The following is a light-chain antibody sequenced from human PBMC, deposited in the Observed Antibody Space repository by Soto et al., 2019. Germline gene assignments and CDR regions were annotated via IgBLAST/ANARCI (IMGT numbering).Light chain of an antibody. CDR1: SGHSTYI. J-gene: IGLJ2*01. Sequence: QPVLTQSSSASASLGSSVKLTCTLSSGHSTYIVAWHQQQPGKAPRFLMKLEGSGSYNKGSGVPDRFSGSSSGADRYLTISNLQSEDEADYYCETWDSKTVVFGGGTQLTVL. V-gene: IGLV4-60*03. CDR3: ETWDSKTVV. CDR2: LEGSGSY.